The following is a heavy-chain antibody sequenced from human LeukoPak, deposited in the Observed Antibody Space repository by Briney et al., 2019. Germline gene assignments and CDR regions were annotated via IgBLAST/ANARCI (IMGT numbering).Heavy chain of an antibody. CDR2: IYYSGST. Sequence: SETLSLTCTVSGGSISSADYYWSWIRRPPGKGLEWIGYIYYSGSTNYNPSLKSRVTISVDTSKNQFSLKLSSVTAADTAVYYCARDPGGNERLDYWGQGTLVTVPS. CDR1: GGSISSADYY. CDR3: ARDPGGNERLDY. D-gene: IGHD4-23*01. J-gene: IGHJ4*02. V-gene: IGHV4-61*08.